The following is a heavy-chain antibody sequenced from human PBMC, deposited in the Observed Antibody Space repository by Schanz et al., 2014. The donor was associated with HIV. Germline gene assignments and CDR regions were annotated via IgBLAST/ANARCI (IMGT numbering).Heavy chain of an antibody. D-gene: IGHD3-16*01. CDR3: AQMGAFAAFDI. CDR1: GFTFYTYA. V-gene: IGHV3-23*01. Sequence: EVQLLESGGGLVQPGKSLRLSCAASGFTFYTYAMTWVRQAPGKGLEWVSTISESGGRTYYADSVNGRFTISRDNSKNTLYLQMTTLRIDDTAVYYCAQMGAFAAFDIWGHGTVVTVSS. CDR2: ISESGGRT. J-gene: IGHJ3*02.